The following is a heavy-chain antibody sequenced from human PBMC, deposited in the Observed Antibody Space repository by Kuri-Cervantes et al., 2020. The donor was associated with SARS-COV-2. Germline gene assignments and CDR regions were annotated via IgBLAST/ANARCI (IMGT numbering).Heavy chain of an antibody. D-gene: IGHD5-12*01. CDR2: INHSGST. J-gene: IGHJ6*02. V-gene: IGHV4-34*01. Sequence: SETLSLTCAVYGGSFSGYYWSWIRQPPGKGLEWIGEINHSGSTNYNPSLKSRVTISVDTSKNQFSLKLSSVTAADTAVYYCARGVATTKYYYYGMDVWGQGTTVTVSS. CDR3: ARGVATTKYYYYGMDV. CDR1: GGSFSGYY.